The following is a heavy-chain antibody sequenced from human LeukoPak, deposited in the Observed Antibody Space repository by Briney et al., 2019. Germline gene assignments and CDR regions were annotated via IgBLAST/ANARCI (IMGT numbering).Heavy chain of an antibody. Sequence: GGSLRLSCAAPGFTFSGYEMNWVRQAPGKGLEWVSYISTTGETIYYADSVKGRFTISRDNAKSSLYLQMNSLRAEDTAIYYCAREELVAAAFDHWGQGTLVTVSS. J-gene: IGHJ4*02. D-gene: IGHD2-15*01. V-gene: IGHV3-48*03. CDR2: ISTTGETI. CDR3: AREELVAAAFDH. CDR1: GFTFSGYE.